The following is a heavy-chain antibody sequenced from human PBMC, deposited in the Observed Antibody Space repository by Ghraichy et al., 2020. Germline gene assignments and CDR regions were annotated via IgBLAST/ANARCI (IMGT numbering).Heavy chain of an antibody. Sequence: ASVKVSCKASGYTFTSYGISWVRQAPGQGLEWMGWISAYNGNTNYAQKLQGRVTMTTDTSTSTAYMELRSLRSDDTAVYYCAREGRGGNWNLGSLGPYYYYGMDVWGQGTTVTVSS. V-gene: IGHV1-18*01. J-gene: IGHJ6*02. CDR3: AREGRGGNWNLGSLGPYYYYGMDV. D-gene: IGHD1-20*01. CDR1: GYTFTSYG. CDR2: ISAYNGNT.